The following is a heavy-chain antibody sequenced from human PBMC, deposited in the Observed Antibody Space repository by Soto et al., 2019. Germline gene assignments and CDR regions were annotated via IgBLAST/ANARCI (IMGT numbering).Heavy chain of an antibody. CDR3: AGLRITIFGVVISPDDY. CDR2: ISAYNGNT. D-gene: IGHD3-3*01. Sequence: QVQLVQSGAEVKKPGASVKVSCKASGYTFTSYGISWVRQAPGQGLEWMGWISAYNGNTNYAQKLQGRVNMTTDTSSSTAYMELRSLRSDDTAVYYCAGLRITIFGVVISPDDYWGQGTLVTVSS. CDR1: GYTFTSYG. V-gene: IGHV1-18*01. J-gene: IGHJ4*02.